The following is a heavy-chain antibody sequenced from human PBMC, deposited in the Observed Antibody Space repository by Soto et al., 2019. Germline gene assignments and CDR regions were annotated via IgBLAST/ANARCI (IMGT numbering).Heavy chain of an antibody. V-gene: IGHV5-51*01. CDR2: IYPDAPDT. J-gene: IGHJ4*02. D-gene: IGHD6-13*01. CDR3: ARQRGYSSSIDY. Sequence: GESLKISGQDSGYSLTSYWIGRVRHMPGKVLELMGMIYPDAPDTRYSASFQGEVTISADKSISTAYLQWSSLKASDTAMYYCARQRGYSSSIDYWGQGTLVTVSS. CDR1: GYSLTSYW.